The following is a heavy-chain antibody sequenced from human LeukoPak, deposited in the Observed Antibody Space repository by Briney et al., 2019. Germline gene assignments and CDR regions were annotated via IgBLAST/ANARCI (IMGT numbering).Heavy chain of an antibody. J-gene: IGHJ6*02. CDR3: ARERCGGDCYYYFNGMDV. D-gene: IGHD2-21*02. V-gene: IGHV4-4*07. CDR2: IYTSGST. Sequence: SETLSLTCTVSGGSISSYFWTWIRQPAGKGLEWIGHIYTSGSTKYNPSLKSRVTMSVDTSKNQFSLKLNSVTAADTALYYCARERCGGDCYYYFNGMDVWGQGAPVTVSS. CDR1: GGSISSYF.